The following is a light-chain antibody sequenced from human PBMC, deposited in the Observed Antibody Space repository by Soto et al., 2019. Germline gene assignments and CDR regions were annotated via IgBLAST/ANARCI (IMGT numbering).Light chain of an antibody. Sequence: QSALTQPASVSGSPGQSITISCTGTSSDIGSNNYVSWFQQRPGKAPTLIIYEVSNRPSGVSTPFSGSKSGNTASLTISGLLPEDEAEYYCSSYTTTPRLFGGGTKITVL. J-gene: IGLJ3*02. CDR1: SSDIGSNNY. CDR2: EVS. CDR3: SSYTTTPRL. V-gene: IGLV2-14*01.